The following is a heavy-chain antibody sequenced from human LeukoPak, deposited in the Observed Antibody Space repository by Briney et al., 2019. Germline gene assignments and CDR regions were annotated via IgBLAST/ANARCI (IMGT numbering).Heavy chain of an antibody. CDR1: GLTVSSNY. Sequence: GGSLTLSCAVSGLTVSSNYMSWVRQPPGKGLDWVSDIYSGGSTYYVDSVKGRFTISRDNSKNTLYLQMNSLRVEDTAVYYCARGHDSSGWFFDYWGQGTLVSVSS. V-gene: IGHV3-66*01. CDR2: IYSGGST. J-gene: IGHJ4*02. CDR3: ARGHDSSGWFFDY. D-gene: IGHD3-22*01.